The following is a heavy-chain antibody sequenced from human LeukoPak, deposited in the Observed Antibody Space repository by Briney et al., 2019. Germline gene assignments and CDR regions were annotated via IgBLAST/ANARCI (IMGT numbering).Heavy chain of an antibody. J-gene: IGHJ6*03. CDR1: GGSISSYY. D-gene: IGHD2-2*02. CDR3: ARDQYCSSTSCYTAGFTSYYYYYMDV. Sequence: PETLSLTCTVSGGSISSYYWSWIRQPAGKGLEWIGRIYTSGSTNYNPSLKSRVTMSVDTSKNQFSLKLSSVTAADTAVYYCARDQYCSSTSCYTAGFTSYYYYYMDVWGKGTTVTVSS. V-gene: IGHV4-4*07. CDR2: IYTSGST.